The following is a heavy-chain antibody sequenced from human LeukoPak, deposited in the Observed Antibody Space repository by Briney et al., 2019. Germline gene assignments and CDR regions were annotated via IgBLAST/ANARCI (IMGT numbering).Heavy chain of an antibody. Sequence: GASVKVSCKASGYTFTKYDINWVRQAPGQGLGWMGWSSPIDGKPGYARKFQGRVTMTSDTSTGTVYMEMSSLTSEDTAVYYCVRVTSGRLGFDYWGQGTQVTVSS. J-gene: IGHJ4*02. CDR3: VRVTSGRLGFDY. CDR1: GYTFTKYD. CDR2: SSPIDGKP. V-gene: IGHV1-8*01. D-gene: IGHD6-19*01.